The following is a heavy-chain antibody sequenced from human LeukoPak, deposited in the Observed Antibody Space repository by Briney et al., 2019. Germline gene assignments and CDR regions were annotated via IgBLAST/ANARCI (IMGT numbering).Heavy chain of an antibody. Sequence: GGSLRLSCAASGFTFSSYSMNWVRQAPGKGLEWVSSIGSSSSYIYYADSVKGRFTISRDNAKNSLYLQMNSLRAEDTAVYYCARDPTPLGAAAGPYFDYWGQGTLVTVSS. CDR3: ARDPTPLGAAAGPYFDY. D-gene: IGHD6-13*01. CDR2: IGSSSSYI. CDR1: GFTFSSYS. V-gene: IGHV3-21*01. J-gene: IGHJ4*02.